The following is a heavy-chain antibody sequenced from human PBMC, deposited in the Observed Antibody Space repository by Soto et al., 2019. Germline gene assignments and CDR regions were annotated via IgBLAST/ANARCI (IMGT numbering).Heavy chain of an antibody. CDR2: IIPILGIA. V-gene: IGHV1-69*02. J-gene: IGHJ3*02. Sequence: QVQLVHSGAEVKKPGSSVKVSCKASGGTFSSYTISWVRQAPGQGLEWMGRIIPILGIANYAQKFQGRVTITADKSTSTAYMELSSLRSEDTAVYYCAGCSGGSCYLMRAFDIWGQGTMVTVSS. D-gene: IGHD2-15*01. CDR3: AGCSGGSCYLMRAFDI. CDR1: GGTFSSYT.